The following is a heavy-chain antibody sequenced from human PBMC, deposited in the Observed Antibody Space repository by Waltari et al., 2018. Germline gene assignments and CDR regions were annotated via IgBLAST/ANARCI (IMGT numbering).Heavy chain of an antibody. CDR1: GFTFSTFG. CDR2: ISGSGDNA. V-gene: IGHV3-23*01. CDR3: AKDFFTRGGEPLAFFDD. Sequence: EVPLLESGGGLLQPGGSLSLSCSASGFTFSTFGIHWVPRAPGRGPGWVSGISGSGDNAYYADSVKGRFIVSTDNSKDTVHLQMNSLRAEDTAVYFCAKDFFTRGGEPLAFFDDWGQGTPVTV. D-gene: IGHD3-10*01. J-gene: IGHJ4*02.